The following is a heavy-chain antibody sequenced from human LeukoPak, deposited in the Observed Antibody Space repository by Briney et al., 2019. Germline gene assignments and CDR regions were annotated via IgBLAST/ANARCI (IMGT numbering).Heavy chain of an antibody. J-gene: IGHJ3*02. Sequence: PSQTLSLTCTVSGGSLISGGYSWSWIRQPPGKGLEWIGYIYYSGSTYYNPSLKSRVTISVDTSKNQFSLKLSSVTAADTAVYYCARDHLLDDRQEDAFDIWGQGTMVTVSS. CDR1: GGSLISGGYS. D-gene: IGHD3-22*01. V-gene: IGHV4-31*03. CDR2: IYYSGST. CDR3: ARDHLLDDRQEDAFDI.